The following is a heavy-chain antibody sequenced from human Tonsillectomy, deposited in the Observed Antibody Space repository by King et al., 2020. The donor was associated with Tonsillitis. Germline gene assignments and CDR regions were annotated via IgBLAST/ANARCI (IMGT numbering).Heavy chain of an antibody. J-gene: IGHJ4*02. V-gene: IGHV3-11*01. CDR3: ARDYYDSSGYGVCDY. CDR2: ISSSGSTM. CDR1: GFTFSDHY. D-gene: IGHD3-22*01. Sequence: VQLVESGGGLVKPGGSLRLSCAASGFTFSDHYMSWIRQAPGKGLEWVSYISSSGSTMYYADFVKGRFTISRDNAKNSLYLQMNSLRADDTAVYYCARDYYDSSGYGVCDYWGQGTLVTVSS.